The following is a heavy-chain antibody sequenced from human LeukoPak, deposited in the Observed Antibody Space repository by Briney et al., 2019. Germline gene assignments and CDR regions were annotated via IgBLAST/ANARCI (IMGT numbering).Heavy chain of an antibody. V-gene: IGHV4-39*01. CDR2: IYYSGNT. CDR1: GGSISSSSYY. CDR3: ARLSSSWYYFDY. J-gene: IGHJ4*02. D-gene: IGHD6-13*01. Sequence: PSETLSLTCTVSGGSISSSSYYWGWIRQPPGKGLEWIGSIYYSGNTYYNPSLKSRVTISVDTSKNQFSLKLSSVTAADTAVYYCARLSSSWYYFDYWGQGTLVTVSS.